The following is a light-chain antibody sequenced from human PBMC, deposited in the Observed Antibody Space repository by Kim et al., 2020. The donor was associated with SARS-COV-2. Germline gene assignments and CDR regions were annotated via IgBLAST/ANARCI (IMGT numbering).Light chain of an antibody. V-gene: IGLV3-21*04. Sequence: SYELTQPPSVSVAQGKTARITCGGNNIGSKSVHWYQQKPGQAPVLVIYYDSDRPSGIPERFSGSNSGNTATLTISRVEAGDEADYYCQVWDSSSDHWVFGGGTQLTV. CDR3: QVWDSSSDHWV. J-gene: IGLJ3*02. CDR1: NIGSKS. CDR2: YDS.